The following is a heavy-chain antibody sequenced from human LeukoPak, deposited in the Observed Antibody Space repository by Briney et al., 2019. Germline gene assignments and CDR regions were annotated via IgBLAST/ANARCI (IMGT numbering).Heavy chain of an antibody. Sequence: SVKVSCKASGGTFISYAISWVRQAPGQGLEWMGRIIPIFGTANYAQKFQGRVTITTDESTSTAYMELSSLRSEDTAVYYCARDPYYGSLTGWNWFDPWGQGTLVTVSS. CDR3: ARDPYYGSLTGWNWFDP. CDR1: GGTFISYA. V-gene: IGHV1-69*05. J-gene: IGHJ5*02. CDR2: IIPIFGTA. D-gene: IGHD3-9*01.